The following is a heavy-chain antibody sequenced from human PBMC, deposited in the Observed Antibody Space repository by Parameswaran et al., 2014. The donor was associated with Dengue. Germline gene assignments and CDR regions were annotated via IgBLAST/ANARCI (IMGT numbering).Heavy chain of an antibody. V-gene: IGHV3-48*03. Sequence: LKISCAASGFTFSSYAMHWVRQAPGKGLEWVSYISSSGSTIYYADSVKGRFTISRDNAKNSLYLQMNSLRAEDTAVYYCARRNWNYLLPYYYYGMDVWGQGTTVTVSS. J-gene: IGHJ6*02. D-gene: IGHD1-7*01. CDR1: GFTFSSYA. CDR3: ARRNWNYLLPYYYYGMDV. CDR2: ISSSGSTI.